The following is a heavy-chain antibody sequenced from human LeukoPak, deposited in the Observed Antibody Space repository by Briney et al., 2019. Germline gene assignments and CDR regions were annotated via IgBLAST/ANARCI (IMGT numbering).Heavy chain of an antibody. CDR3: ARDRFPTYYYDSSGYTDAFDI. CDR1: GFTFSSYS. V-gene: IGHV3-21*01. CDR2: ISSSSSYI. J-gene: IGHJ3*02. D-gene: IGHD3-22*01. Sequence: GGSLRLSCAASGFTFSSYSMNWVRQAPGKGLEWVSSISSSSSYIYYADSVKGRFTISRDNAKNSLYLQMNSLRAEGTAVYYCARDRFPTYYYDSSGYTDAFDIWGQGTMVTVSS.